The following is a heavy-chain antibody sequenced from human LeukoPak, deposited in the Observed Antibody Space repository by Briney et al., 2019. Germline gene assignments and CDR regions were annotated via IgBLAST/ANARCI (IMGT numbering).Heavy chain of an antibody. V-gene: IGHV3-23*01. CDR2: ISGSGGST. Sequence: GGSLRLSCAASGFTFSSYAMGWVRQAPGKGLEWVSAISGSGGSTYYADSVKGRFTISRDNSKNTLYLQMNSLRAEDTAVYYCAKPTPNYYDPHCYGSGSYYYFDYWGQGTLVTVSS. J-gene: IGHJ4*02. D-gene: IGHD3-10*01. CDR3: AKPTPNYYDPHCYGSGSYYYFDY. CDR1: GFTFSSYA.